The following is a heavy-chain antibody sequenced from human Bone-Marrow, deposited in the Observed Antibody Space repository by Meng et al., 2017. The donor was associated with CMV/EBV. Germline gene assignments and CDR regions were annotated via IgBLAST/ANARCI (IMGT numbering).Heavy chain of an antibody. CDR3: AKDLADWNYGGFDY. Sequence: GESLKISCAASGFTFSSYAMSWVRQAPGKGLEWVSVIYSGGSSTYYADSVKGRFTISRDNSKNTLYLQMNSLRAEDTAVYYCAKDLADWNYGGFDYWGQGTLDTVSS. J-gene: IGHJ4*02. V-gene: IGHV3-23*03. CDR2: IYSGGSST. D-gene: IGHD1-7*01. CDR1: GFTFSSYA.